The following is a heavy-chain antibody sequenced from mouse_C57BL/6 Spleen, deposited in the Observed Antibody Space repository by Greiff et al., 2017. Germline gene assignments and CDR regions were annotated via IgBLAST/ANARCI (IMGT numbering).Heavy chain of an antibody. D-gene: IGHD1-1*01. CDR1: GFNIKDDY. CDR3: TTITTVVAKDAMDY. Sequence: VQLKQSGAELVRPGASVKLSCTASGFNIKDDYMHWVKQRPEQGLEWIGWIDPENGDTEYASKFQGKATITADPSSNTAYLQLSSLTSEDTAVYYCTTITTVVAKDAMDYWGQGTSVTVSS. V-gene: IGHV14-4*01. J-gene: IGHJ4*01. CDR2: IDPENGDT.